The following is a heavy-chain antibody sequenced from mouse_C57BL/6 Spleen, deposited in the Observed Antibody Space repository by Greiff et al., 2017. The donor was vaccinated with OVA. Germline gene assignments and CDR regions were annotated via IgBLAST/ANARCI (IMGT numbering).Heavy chain of an antibody. V-gene: IGHV1-55*01. D-gene: IGHD3-3*01. Sequence: QVQLQQPGAELVKPGASVKMSCKASGYTFTSYWITWVKQRPGQGLEWIGDIYPGSGSTNYNEKFTSKATLTVDTSSSTAYMQLSSLTSEDSAVYYCARGYFARVAYWYFEVWGTGTTVTVSS. CDR3: ARGYFARVAYWYFEV. CDR1: GYTFTSYW. J-gene: IGHJ1*03. CDR2: IYPGSGST.